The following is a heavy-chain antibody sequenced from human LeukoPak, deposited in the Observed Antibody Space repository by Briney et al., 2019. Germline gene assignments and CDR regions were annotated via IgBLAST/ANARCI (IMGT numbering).Heavy chain of an antibody. V-gene: IGHV4-34*01. CDR2: INHSGST. J-gene: IGHJ3*02. CDR3: ARTYSSGAFDI. D-gene: IGHD6-25*01. CDR1: GGSFSGHY. Sequence: SETLSRTCALYGGSFSGHYWNWIRQSPGKGLEWIGEINHSGSTNYNPSLKSRVTISVDTSKNQFSLKLRFVTAADTAVYYCARTYSSGAFDIWGQGTMVTVSS.